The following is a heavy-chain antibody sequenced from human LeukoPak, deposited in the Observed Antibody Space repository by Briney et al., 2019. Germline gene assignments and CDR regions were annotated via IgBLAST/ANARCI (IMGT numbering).Heavy chain of an antibody. CDR1: GGSISSGSYY. CDR2: IYTSGST. D-gene: IGHD3-9*01. Sequence: PSETLSLTCTVSGGSISSGSYYWSWIRQPAEKGLEWIGRIYTSGSTNYNPSLKSRVTISLDTSKNQFSLKLSSVTAADTAVCYCARERAYYDILPRWFDPWGQGTLVTVSS. CDR3: ARERAYYDILPRWFDP. J-gene: IGHJ5*02. V-gene: IGHV4-61*02.